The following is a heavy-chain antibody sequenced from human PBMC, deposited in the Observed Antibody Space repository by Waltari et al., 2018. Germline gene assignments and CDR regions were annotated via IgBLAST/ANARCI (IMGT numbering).Heavy chain of an antibody. CDR3: AKGGTAAPPPYFDY. D-gene: IGHD6-13*01. V-gene: IGHV3-9*01. Sequence: EVQLVESGGGLVQPGRSLRLSCAASGFTFDDYAMHWVRQAPGKGLEWVSGISWNSGSIGYADSVKGRFTISRDNAKNSLYLQMNSLRAEDTALYYCAKGGTAAPPPYFDYWGQGTLVTVSS. CDR2: ISWNSGSI. J-gene: IGHJ4*02. CDR1: GFTFDDYA.